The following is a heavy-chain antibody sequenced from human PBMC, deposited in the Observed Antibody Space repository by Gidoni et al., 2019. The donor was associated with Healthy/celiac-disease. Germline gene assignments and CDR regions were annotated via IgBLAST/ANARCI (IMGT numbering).Heavy chain of an antibody. J-gene: IGHJ6*02. Sequence: QVQLVESGGGVVQPGRSLRLSCAASGFTFSSYGMHWVRQAPGKGLEWVAVIWYDGSNKYYADSVKGRFTISRDNSKNTLYLQMNSLRAEDTAVYYCARDPPRLYYYGMDVWGQGTTVTVS. CDR1: GFTFSSYG. CDR3: ARDPPRLYYYGMDV. V-gene: IGHV3-33*01. CDR2: IWYDGSNK.